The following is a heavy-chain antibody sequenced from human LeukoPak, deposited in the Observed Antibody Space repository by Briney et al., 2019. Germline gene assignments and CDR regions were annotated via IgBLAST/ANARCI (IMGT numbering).Heavy chain of an antibody. CDR2: IIPRFGTA. D-gene: IGHD5-12*01. Sequence: SVKVSCKASGGTFSTYAINWVRQAPGQGLQWVGGIIPRFGTADYAQKFQGRVTITADESTSTAYMELTSLRSEDTAVYYCARDRSGGGGYDPESYYYYGMDVWGQGTTVTVSS. V-gene: IGHV1-69*13. CDR3: ARDRSGGGGYDPESYYYYGMDV. CDR1: GGTFSTYA. J-gene: IGHJ6*02.